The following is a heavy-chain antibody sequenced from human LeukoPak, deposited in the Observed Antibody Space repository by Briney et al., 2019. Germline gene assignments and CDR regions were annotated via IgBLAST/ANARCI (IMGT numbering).Heavy chain of an antibody. V-gene: IGHV3-74*01. CDR3: ARESGMATTRYYSGMDV. CDR1: GFTFSSYW. J-gene: IGHJ6*01. Sequence: PGGSLRLSCAASGFTFSSYWMHWVRQAPGKGLVWVSGINTDGSSTNYADSVKGRFTISRHNSKNTLYLQMNSLRAEDTAVYYCARESGMATTRYYSGMDVWGQGTTVTVSS. D-gene: IGHD5-24*01. CDR2: INTDGSST.